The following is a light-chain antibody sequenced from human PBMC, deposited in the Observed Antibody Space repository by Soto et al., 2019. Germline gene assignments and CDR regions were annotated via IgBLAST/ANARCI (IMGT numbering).Light chain of an antibody. Sequence: EIVMTQSPATLSVSPGETATLSCRASQSVSDNLAWYQQKPGQAPRLLIYGASSRATGIPDRFSGSGSGTDFTPTISRLEPEDFAVNYCQQYGSSPRTFGQGTKVDIK. CDR1: QSVSDN. J-gene: IGKJ1*01. V-gene: IGKV3-20*01. CDR2: GAS. CDR3: QQYGSSPRT.